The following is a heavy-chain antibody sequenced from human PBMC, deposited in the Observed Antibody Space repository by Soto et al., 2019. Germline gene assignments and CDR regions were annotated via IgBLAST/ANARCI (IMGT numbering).Heavy chain of an antibody. J-gene: IGHJ6*01. D-gene: IGHD4-17*01. Sequence: SETLSLTCTVSGGSISSGDYYWSWIRQAPGKGLEWIGYIYYSGSTYYNPSLKSRVTISVDTSKNQFSLKLSSVTAADTAVYYCATSVTTFIGHYYYGMDVWGQGTTVTVSS. CDR1: GGSISSGDYY. CDR2: IYYSGST. CDR3: ATSVTTFIGHYYYGMDV. V-gene: IGHV4-30-4*02.